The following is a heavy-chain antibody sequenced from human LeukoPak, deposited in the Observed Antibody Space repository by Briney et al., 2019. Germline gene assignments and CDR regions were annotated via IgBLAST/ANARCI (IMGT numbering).Heavy chain of an antibody. V-gene: IGHV7-4-1*02. CDR1: GYTFTSYA. J-gene: IGHJ4*02. CDR2: INTNTGNP. D-gene: IGHD3-22*01. CDR3: ARVHYDRRIDY. Sequence: GASVTVSCKASGYTFTSYAMNWVRQAPGQGLEWMGWINTNTGNPAYAQGFTGRFVFSLDTSVSTAYLQISSLKAEDTAVYYCARVHYDRRIDYWGQGTLITVSP.